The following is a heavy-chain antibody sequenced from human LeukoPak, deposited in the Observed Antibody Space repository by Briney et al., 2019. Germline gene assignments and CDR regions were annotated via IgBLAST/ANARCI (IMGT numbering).Heavy chain of an antibody. V-gene: IGHV3-21*04. CDR2: IDSSSSHI. CDR1: GFSFSSYA. D-gene: IGHD6-19*01. J-gene: IGHJ4*02. CDR3: ARVFLGSGWYIDY. Sequence: GSLRLSCAASGFSFSSYAMNWVRQAPGKGLEWVSSIDSSSSHIYYADSVKGRFTISRDNTKSSLYLQMNSLRAEDTAVYYCARVFLGSGWYIDYWGQGTLVTVSS.